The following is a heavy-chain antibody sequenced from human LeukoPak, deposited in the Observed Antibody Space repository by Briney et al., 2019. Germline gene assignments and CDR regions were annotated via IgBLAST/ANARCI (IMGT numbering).Heavy chain of an antibody. V-gene: IGHV3-23*01. CDR1: GITFSSYA. CDR3: ASNDFWSGYVG. CDR2: ISNSGAYT. D-gene: IGHD3-3*01. J-gene: IGHJ4*02. Sequence: GGSLRLSCAASGITFSSYAMSWVRQAPGKGLEWVSAISNSGAYTYYADSVKGRFTISRDNSKNTLYLQMNSLRAEDTAVYYCASNDFWSGYVGRGQGTLVTVSS.